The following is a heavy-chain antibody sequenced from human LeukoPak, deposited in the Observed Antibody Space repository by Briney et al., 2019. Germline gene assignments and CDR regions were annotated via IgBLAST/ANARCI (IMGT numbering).Heavy chain of an antibody. Sequence: ASVKVSCKASGYTFTSYGISWVRQAPGQGLEWRGWISAYNGNTNYAQKLQGRVTMTTDTSTSTAYMELRSLRPDDTAVYYCARDPPGRRYDSSGHRRAEYFQHWGQGTLVTVSS. CDR1: GYTFTSYG. V-gene: IGHV1-18*01. CDR2: ISAYNGNT. J-gene: IGHJ1*01. CDR3: ARDPPGRRYDSSGHRRAEYFQH. D-gene: IGHD3-22*01.